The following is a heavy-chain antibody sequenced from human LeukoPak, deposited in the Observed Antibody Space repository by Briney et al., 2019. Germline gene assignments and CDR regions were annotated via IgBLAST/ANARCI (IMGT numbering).Heavy chain of an antibody. Sequence: PGGSLRLSCAASGFTFSSYAMSWVRQAPGKGLEWVSAISGSGGGTYYADSVKGRFTISRDNSKNTLYLQRNSLRAEDTAVYFCAKAGGGSYYDYWGQGTLVTVSS. D-gene: IGHD1-26*01. CDR2: ISGSGGGT. CDR3: AKAGGGSYYDY. J-gene: IGHJ4*02. V-gene: IGHV3-23*01. CDR1: GFTFSSYA.